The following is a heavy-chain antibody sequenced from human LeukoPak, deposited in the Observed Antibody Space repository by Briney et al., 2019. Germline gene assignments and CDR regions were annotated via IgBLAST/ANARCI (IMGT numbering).Heavy chain of an antibody. CDR3: AKGPPSTMIVVITRPKYFQH. CDR2: ISNSEGRT. J-gene: IGHJ1*01. Sequence: GGSLRLSCAASGFTFNSYAMSWVRQAPGKGLEWVSGISNSEGRTYYADSVKGRFTISRDNSKNTLYLQLNSLRAEDTAVYYCAKGPPSTMIVVITRPKYFQHWGPGTLVTVSS. CDR1: GFTFNSYA. V-gene: IGHV3-23*01. D-gene: IGHD3-22*01.